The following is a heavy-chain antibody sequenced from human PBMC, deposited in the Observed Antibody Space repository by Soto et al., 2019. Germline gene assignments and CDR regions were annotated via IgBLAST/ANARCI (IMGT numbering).Heavy chain of an antibody. CDR2: INHSGST. V-gene: IGHV4-34*01. J-gene: IGHJ6*02. Sequence: QVQLQQRGAGLLKPSETLALTCGVYRGSFSGFYWTWIRQTPGKGLEWIGEINHSGSTNYNPSFKNRVTISVDRSTNYCSLKMTSVTAADAAVYYCARGRGYVYGNNFSGMDVWGQGTTVTVSS. D-gene: IGHD5-18*01. CDR1: RGSFSGFY. CDR3: ARGRGYVYGNNFSGMDV.